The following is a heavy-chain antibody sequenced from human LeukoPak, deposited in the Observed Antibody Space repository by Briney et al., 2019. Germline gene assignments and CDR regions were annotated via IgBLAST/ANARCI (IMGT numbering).Heavy chain of an antibody. J-gene: IGHJ4*02. Sequence: PSETLSLTCTVSGGSISSYYWNWIRQPPGKGLEWVGFIYYSGSTNYYPSRKSRLTISVDTSKNQFSLKLSSVTAADSAVYYCASSRGDDYDSSGFDYWGQGTLVTVSS. CDR3: ASSRGDDYDSSGFDY. CDR1: GGSISSYY. V-gene: IGHV4-59*01. D-gene: IGHD3-22*01. CDR2: IYYSGST.